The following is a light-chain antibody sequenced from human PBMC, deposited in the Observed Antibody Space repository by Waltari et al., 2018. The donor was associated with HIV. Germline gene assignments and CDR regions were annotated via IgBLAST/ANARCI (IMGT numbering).Light chain of an antibody. CDR1: ALQKKY. CDR3: YSTDSSCNPS. CDR2: HAS. Sequence: SYELTQPPSVTESPGQTARLTSSGDALQKKYDDWYQQTSGTGPVQVIYHASKRPSGFPERVSCFRSCTMATLTISGAQVEVASDFYCYSTDSSCNPSFGGGTKLLVL. J-gene: IGLJ2*01. V-gene: IGLV3-10*01.